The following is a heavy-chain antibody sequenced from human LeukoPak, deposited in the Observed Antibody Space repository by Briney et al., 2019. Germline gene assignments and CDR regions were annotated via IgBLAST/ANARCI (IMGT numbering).Heavy chain of an antibody. J-gene: IGHJ4*02. CDR1: GFTFSSYY. CDR3: ARAYCSGGSCYPFDY. CDR2: ISSSSSYI. D-gene: IGHD2-15*01. V-gene: IGHV3-21*01. Sequence: GGSLRLSCAASGFTFSSYYMNWVRQAAGKGLERVSSISSSSSYIYYADSVKGRFTISRDTAKNSLYLQMNSLRAEDTAVYYCARAYCSGGSCYPFDYWGQGTLVTVSS.